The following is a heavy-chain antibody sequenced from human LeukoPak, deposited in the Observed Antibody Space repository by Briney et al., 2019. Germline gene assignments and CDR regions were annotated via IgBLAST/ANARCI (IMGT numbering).Heavy chain of an antibody. D-gene: IGHD5-24*01. J-gene: IGHJ5*02. V-gene: IGHV4-59*01. CDR3: ARDDGSSMTNNINWYVH. CDR2: IHSSGST. Sequence: PGGSLRLSCAASGFTFSDYYMSWIRQAPGKGLEWIGYIHSSGSTSYNPSLKSRVTISLDTSKNQFSLKLSSVTAADTAVYYCARDDGSSMTNNINWYVHWGQGTLVTVSS. CDR1: GFTFSDYY.